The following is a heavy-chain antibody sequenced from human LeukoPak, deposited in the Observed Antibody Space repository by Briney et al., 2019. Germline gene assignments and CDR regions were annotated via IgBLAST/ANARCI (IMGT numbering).Heavy chain of an antibody. Sequence: SETLSLTCSVSGGSISTYYWSWIRRPPGKGLEWIGYIYNSGSTNYSPSLKSRVTISMDTSKNQLSLQLTSVTAADTAVYYCARHGGFLEWLFSFDSWGQGTLVTVSS. CDR1: GGSISTYY. CDR3: ARHGGFLEWLFSFDS. J-gene: IGHJ4*02. CDR2: IYNSGST. D-gene: IGHD3-3*01. V-gene: IGHV4-59*08.